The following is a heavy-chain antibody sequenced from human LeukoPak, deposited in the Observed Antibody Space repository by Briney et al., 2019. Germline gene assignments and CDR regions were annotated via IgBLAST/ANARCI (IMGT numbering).Heavy chain of an antibody. CDR2: ISSSSSYI. CDR1: GFTFSSHG. Sequence: GGSLRLSCAASGFTFSSHGMNWVRQAPGKGLEWVSFISSSSSYIYYADSVKGRFTISRDNAKNSLYLQMNSLRAEDTAVYYCARGSTSCYDCYYYYGMDVWGKGTTVTVSS. J-gene: IGHJ6*04. D-gene: IGHD2-2*01. CDR3: ARGSTSCYDCYYYYGMDV. V-gene: IGHV3-21*01.